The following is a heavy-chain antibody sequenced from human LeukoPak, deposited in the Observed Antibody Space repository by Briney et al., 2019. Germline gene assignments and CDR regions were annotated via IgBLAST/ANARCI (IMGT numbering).Heavy chain of an antibody. D-gene: IGHD3-22*01. CDR1: GFTFDDYA. J-gene: IGHJ5*02. CDR2: ISWNSGDI. CDR3: ARDMDTSGHFSWFDP. Sequence: GGSLRLSCAASGFTFDDYAMHWVRQAPGKGREWVSGISWNSGDIGYADSVKGRFTLSTDNSKNTLYLQMDSLRPEDTAIYFYARDMDTSGHFSWFDPWGQGARVTVSS. V-gene: IGHV3-9*01.